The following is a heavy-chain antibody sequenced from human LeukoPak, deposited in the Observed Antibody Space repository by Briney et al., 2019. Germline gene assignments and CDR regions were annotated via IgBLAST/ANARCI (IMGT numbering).Heavy chain of an antibody. D-gene: IGHD1-26*01. Sequence: GASVKVSCKASGYIFNSYGISWVRQAPGQGLEWMGWVSAYNGHTNYVQKFQGRVTMTTDTSTSTASMELRSLRCDDTAVYYCVRVIPQKWELPGKWFDPWGQGTLVTVSS. J-gene: IGHJ5*02. CDR3: VRVIPQKWELPGKWFDP. CDR1: GYIFNSYG. V-gene: IGHV1-18*01. CDR2: VSAYNGHT.